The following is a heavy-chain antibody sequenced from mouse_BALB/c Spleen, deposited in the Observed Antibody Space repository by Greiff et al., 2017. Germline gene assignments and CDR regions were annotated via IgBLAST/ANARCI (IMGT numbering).Heavy chain of an antibody. D-gene: IGHD2-1*01. CDR2: INPYNDGT. Sequence: EVKLVESGPELVKPGASVKMSCKASGYTFTSYVMHWVKQKPGQGLEWIGYINPYNDGTKYNEKFKGKATLTSDKSSSTAYMELSSLTSEDSAVYYCARSGGNYGDYAMDYWGQGTSVTVSS. CDR3: ARSGGNYGDYAMDY. J-gene: IGHJ4*01. CDR1: GYTFTSYV. V-gene: IGHV1-14*01.